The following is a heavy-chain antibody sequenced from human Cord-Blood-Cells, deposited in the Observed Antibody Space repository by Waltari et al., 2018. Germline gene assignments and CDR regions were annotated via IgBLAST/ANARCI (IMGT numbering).Heavy chain of an antibody. J-gene: IGHJ6*02. D-gene: IGHD4-4*01. Sequence: WVRQAPGKGRAWVAFIRYDGSNKYSADSVKGRFTISMDNSKNTLYLQMNSLRAEDTAVYYCAKDGGWTTVTTYYYYGMDVWGQGTTVTVSS. V-gene: IGHV3-30*02. CDR3: AKDGGWTTVTTYYYYGMDV. CDR2: IRYDGSNK.